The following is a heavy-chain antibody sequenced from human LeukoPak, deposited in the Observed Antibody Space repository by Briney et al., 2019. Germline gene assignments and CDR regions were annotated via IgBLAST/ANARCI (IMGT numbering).Heavy chain of an antibody. CDR2: MNPNSGNT. CDR3: ARGSGRFGETLMDV. D-gene: IGHD3-10*01. CDR1: GYTFTNYD. Sequence: ASVKVSCKASGYTFTNYDINWVRQATGQGLEWMGWMNPNSGNTGYAQKFQGRVTMTRNTSISTAYMELSSLRSEDTAVYYCARGSGRFGETLMDVWGQGTTVTVSS. V-gene: IGHV1-8*01. J-gene: IGHJ6*02.